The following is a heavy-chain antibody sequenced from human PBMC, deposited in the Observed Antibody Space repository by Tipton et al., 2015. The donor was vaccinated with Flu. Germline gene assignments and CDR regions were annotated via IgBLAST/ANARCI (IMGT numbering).Heavy chain of an antibody. CDR2: IYRGDRT. Sequence: QLVQSGGGLIQPGGSLRLSCEASGFTVSTNYMGWVRQTPGKGLEWVSVIYRGDRTYYADAVKGRFTTSRDNSKNTLYVQMNSLRVEDTAVYYCARVREADYAYGTDVWGQGTTVTVSS. CDR1: GFTVSTNY. J-gene: IGHJ6*02. D-gene: IGHD3-16*01. CDR3: ARVREADYAYGTDV. V-gene: IGHV3-53*01.